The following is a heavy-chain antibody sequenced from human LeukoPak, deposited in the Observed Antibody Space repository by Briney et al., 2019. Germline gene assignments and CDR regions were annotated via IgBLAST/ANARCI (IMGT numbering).Heavy chain of an antibody. Sequence: GGSLRHSCAASGFTFSSYSMNWVRQAPGKGLEWVSYISSSSSTIYYADSVKGRFTISRDNAKNSLYLQMNSLRAEDTAVYYCARDRKLHYYYYYMDVWGKGATVTISS. CDR3: ARDRKLHYYYYYMDV. CDR2: ISSSSSTI. J-gene: IGHJ6*03. D-gene: IGHD1-26*01. CDR1: GFTFSSYS. V-gene: IGHV3-48*01.